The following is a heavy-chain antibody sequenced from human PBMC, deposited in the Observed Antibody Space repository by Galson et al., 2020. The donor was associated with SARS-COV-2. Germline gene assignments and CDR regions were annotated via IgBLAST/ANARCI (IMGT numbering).Heavy chain of an antibody. D-gene: IGHD3-10*01. CDR3: ARGREN. CDR2: ISPAGRT. J-gene: IGHJ4*02. V-gene: IGHV3-66*02. CDR1: GFSFSNDD. Sequence: GGSLRLSCAASGFSFSNDDMGWVRQAPGKGLQYVSLISPAGRTYYADSVKGRFTITRDNSENTLYLQMISLLPEDTAVYYCARGRENWGQGTLVTVSA.